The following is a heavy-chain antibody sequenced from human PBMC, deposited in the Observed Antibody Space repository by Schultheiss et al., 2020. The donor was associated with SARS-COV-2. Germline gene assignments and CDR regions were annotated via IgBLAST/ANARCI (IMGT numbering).Heavy chain of an antibody. D-gene: IGHD6-6*01. CDR1: GFTFSSYW. Sequence: LSLTCAASGFTFSSYWMSWVRQAPGKGLEWVANIKQDGSEKYYVDSVKGRFTISRDNAKNSLYLQMNSLRAEDTAVYYCARGDSSYDYWGQGTLVTVSS. CDR2: IKQDGSEK. CDR3: ARGDSSYDY. V-gene: IGHV3-7*01. J-gene: IGHJ4*02.